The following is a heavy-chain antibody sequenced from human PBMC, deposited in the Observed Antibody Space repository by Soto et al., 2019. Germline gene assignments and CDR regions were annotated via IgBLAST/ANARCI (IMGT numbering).Heavy chain of an antibody. CDR1: GFTFSSYG. V-gene: IGHV3-30*18. Sequence: QVQLVESGGGVVQPGRSLRLSCAASGFTFSSYGMHWVRQAPGKGLEWVAVISNDGINKFYEASVKGRFTVSRDNSSNTLYLQMNSLRAEDTAVYYCAKGKDPYYYYVMDVWGQGTTVTVSS. D-gene: IGHD2-15*01. J-gene: IGHJ6*02. CDR3: AKGKDPYYYYVMDV. CDR2: ISNDGINK.